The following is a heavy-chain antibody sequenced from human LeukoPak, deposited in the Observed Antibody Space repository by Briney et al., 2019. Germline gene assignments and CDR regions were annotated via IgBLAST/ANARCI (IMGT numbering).Heavy chain of an antibody. CDR3: ARAPWGDSEKFDY. CDR1: GGSISSGGYY. CDR2: IYYSGNT. J-gene: IGHJ4*02. D-gene: IGHD2-21*02. V-gene: IGHV4-31*03. Sequence: SETLSLTCTVSGGSISSGGYYWSWIRQPPGKGLEWIGYIYYSGNTYYNPSLKSRVTISVDTSKNQFSLKLSSVTAADTAVYYCARAPWGDSEKFDYWGQGTLVTVSS.